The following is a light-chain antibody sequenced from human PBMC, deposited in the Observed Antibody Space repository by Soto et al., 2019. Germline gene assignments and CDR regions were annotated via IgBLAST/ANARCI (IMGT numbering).Light chain of an antibody. CDR1: SRDVGASDY. J-gene: IGLJ1*01. CDR2: EVN. Sequence: QSALTQPPSASGSPGQSVAISCTGTSRDVGASDYVSWYQQHSGKAPKLLLYEVNKRPSGVPDRFSGSKSGNTASLTVSALQADDEAYYCCLSHSGSSNVLGTGTKVTVL. CDR3: LSHSGSSNV. V-gene: IGLV2-8*01.